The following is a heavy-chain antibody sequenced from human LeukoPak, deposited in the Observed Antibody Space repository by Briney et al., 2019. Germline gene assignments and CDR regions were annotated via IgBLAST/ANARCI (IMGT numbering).Heavy chain of an antibody. CDR1: GFTFSNYW. J-gene: IGHJ4*02. V-gene: IGHV3-7*01. CDR2: IKEDGSET. D-gene: IGHD5-24*01. CDR3: ARETPRRGETRDGYR. Sequence: GGSLRLSCAASGFTFSNYWMNWVRQAPGKGLEGLANIKEDGSETYYADSVVGRFTISRDNAKNSLYLQMNSLRAEDTAVYYCARETPRRGETRDGYRWGQGTLVTVSS.